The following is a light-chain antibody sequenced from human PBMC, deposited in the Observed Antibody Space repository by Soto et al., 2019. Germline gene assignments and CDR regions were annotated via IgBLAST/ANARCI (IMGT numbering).Light chain of an antibody. CDR2: DVS. J-gene: IGLJ1*01. CDR3: SSYTTSALYV. Sequence: QSALTQPASVSGSPGQSITISCAGTSTDVGAFNYVSWYQHHPGKGPKLLIFDVSSRPSGISTRFSGSKSANTASLTISGLQAEDEADYYCSSYTTSALYVFGTGTKLTVL. CDR1: STDVGAFNY. V-gene: IGLV2-14*03.